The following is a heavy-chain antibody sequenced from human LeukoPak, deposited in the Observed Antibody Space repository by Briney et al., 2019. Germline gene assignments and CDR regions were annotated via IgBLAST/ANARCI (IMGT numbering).Heavy chain of an antibody. J-gene: IGHJ4*02. V-gene: IGHV3-21*01. Sequence: GGSLRLSCAASGYTFSSYSINWVRQAPGKGLEWVSSISVRSNYIYYADSVRGRFRISRDDARDSLYLQMNSLRAEDTAVYYCVRLRSNSDTSGFYYYYDFWGQGTLVTVSS. D-gene: IGHD3-22*01. CDR3: VRLRSNSDTSGFYYYYDF. CDR2: ISVRSNYI. CDR1: GYTFSSYS.